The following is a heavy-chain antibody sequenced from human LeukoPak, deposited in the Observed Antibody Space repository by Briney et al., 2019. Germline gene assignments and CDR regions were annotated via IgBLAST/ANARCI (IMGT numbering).Heavy chain of an antibody. V-gene: IGHV4-34*01. D-gene: IGHD7-27*01. CDR3: ARGLGIFDY. Sequence: SETLSLTCAVYGGSFSGYYWSWIRQPPGKGLEWIGEINHSGSTNYNPSLKSRVTISVGTSKNQFSQKLSSVTAADTAVYYCARGLGIFDYWGQGTLVTVSS. CDR2: INHSGST. J-gene: IGHJ4*02. CDR1: GGSFSGYY.